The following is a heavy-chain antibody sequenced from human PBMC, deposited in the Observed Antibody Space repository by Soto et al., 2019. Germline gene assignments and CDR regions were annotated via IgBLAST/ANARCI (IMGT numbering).Heavy chain of an antibody. J-gene: IGHJ2*01. D-gene: IGHD3-9*01. V-gene: IGHV5-51*01. Sequence: GESLKISCKGSGYSFSTYWIGWVRQMPGRGLEWMGIIYPGDSDTRYSPSFQGQVTISADKSISTAYVQWSSLKASDTAVYYCAXRGYDTLTGHFGWYFDLWGRGTLVTVSS. CDR2: IYPGDSDT. CDR1: GYSFSTYW. CDR3: AXRGYDTLTGHFGWYFDL.